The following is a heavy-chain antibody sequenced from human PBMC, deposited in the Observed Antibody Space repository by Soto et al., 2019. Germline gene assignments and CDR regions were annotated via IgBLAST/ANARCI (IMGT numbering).Heavy chain of an antibody. D-gene: IGHD1-7*01. V-gene: IGHV4-39*01. CDR2: IYYSGST. CDR1: GGSISSSSYY. Sequence: QLQLQESGPGLVKPSETLSLTCTVSGGSISSSSYYWGWIRQPPGKGLEWIGSIYYSGSTYYNPSLKSRVAKPVDPSKNQFSLKLSSVTAADTAVYYCARHVITGTIGRPHSYFDYWGQGTLVTVSS. J-gene: IGHJ4*02. CDR3: ARHVITGTIGRPHSYFDY.